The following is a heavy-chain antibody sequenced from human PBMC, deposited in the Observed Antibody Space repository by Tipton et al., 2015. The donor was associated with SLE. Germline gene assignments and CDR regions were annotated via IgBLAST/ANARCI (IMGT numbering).Heavy chain of an antibody. CDR2: LYAGGST. CDR3: AVNVVVKVQVDY. D-gene: IGHD2-21*01. V-gene: IGHV4-39*02. CDR1: GDSISSGPYY. J-gene: IGHJ4*02. Sequence: TLSLTCSVSGDSISSGPYYWSWIRQSPGQGLEWVGSLYAGGSTYFHPSLKSRASISADASKNHFSLKLNSVTAADTAVYYCAVNVVVKVQVDYWGPGALATVSS.